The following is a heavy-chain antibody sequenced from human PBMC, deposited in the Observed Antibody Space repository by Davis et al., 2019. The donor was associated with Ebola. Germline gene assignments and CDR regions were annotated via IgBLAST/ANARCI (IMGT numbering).Heavy chain of an antibody. D-gene: IGHD2-15*01. CDR2: IIPILGIA. Sequence: SVKVSCKASGGTFSSYAISWVRQAPGQGLEWMGRIIPILGIANYAQKFQGRVTITADKSTSTAYMELSSLRSEDTAVYYCASEVVVVVAANNNWFDPWGQGTLVTVSS. CDR3: ASEVVVVVAANNNWFDP. J-gene: IGHJ5*02. V-gene: IGHV1-69*04. CDR1: GGTFSSYA.